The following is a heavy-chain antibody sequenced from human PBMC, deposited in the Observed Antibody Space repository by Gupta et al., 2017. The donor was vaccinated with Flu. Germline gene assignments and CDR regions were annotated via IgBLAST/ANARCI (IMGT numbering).Heavy chain of an antibody. J-gene: IGHJ4*02. CDR2: ITGSGGTT. Sequence: EVQLLDSGGGLVQPGGSLRLSGAASGFTFSSYSLTWVRQAPGKGLEWVSTITGSGGTTYYADSVKGRFTVSRDNSKNTLYLQMNSLRVEDTAIYYCAKAWAAAATEGYWGQGTLVTVSS. CDR3: AKAWAAAATEGY. CDR1: GFTFSSYS. V-gene: IGHV3-23*01. D-gene: IGHD6-25*01.